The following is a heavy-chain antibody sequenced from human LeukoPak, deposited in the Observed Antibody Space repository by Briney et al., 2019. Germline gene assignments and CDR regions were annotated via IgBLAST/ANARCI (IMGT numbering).Heavy chain of an antibody. CDR1: GFTFSSYW. Sequence: PGGSLRLSCAASGFTFSSYWMSWVRQAPGKGLEWVANIKQDGSEKYYVDSVKGRFTISRDNAKNSLYLQMNSLRAEDTAVYYCARDREDCSSTSCYWGYYYYYMDVWGKGTTVTVSS. J-gene: IGHJ6*03. CDR2: IKQDGSEK. V-gene: IGHV3-7*01. CDR3: ARDREDCSSTSCYWGYYYYYMDV. D-gene: IGHD2-2*01.